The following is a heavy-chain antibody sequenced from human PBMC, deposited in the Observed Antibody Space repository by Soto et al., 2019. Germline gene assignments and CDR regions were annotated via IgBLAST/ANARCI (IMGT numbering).Heavy chain of an antibody. CDR3: AKSRYSDSSGDYYDF. CDR1: GGSITDYS. J-gene: IGHJ4*02. CDR2: IFSSGST. D-gene: IGHD3-22*01. Sequence: SETLSLTCTVSGGSITDYSWVWIRQPAGKGLEWIGRIFSSGSTNYNPSLKGRITMSLDTSKNQFSLKLNSATATDTAVYYCAKSRYSDSSGDYYDFWGQGTLVTVSS. V-gene: IGHV4-4*07.